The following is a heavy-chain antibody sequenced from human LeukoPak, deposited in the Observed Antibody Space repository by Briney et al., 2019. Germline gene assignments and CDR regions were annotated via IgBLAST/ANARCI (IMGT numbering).Heavy chain of an antibody. Sequence: SETLSLTCTVSGGSFSGYYWSWIRQPPGKGLEWIGYIYYDGSTNYNPSLKSRVTISVDTSKNQFSLKLNSVTAADTAAYYCARVCSRSWFCAFDIWGQGTGVTVSS. V-gene: IGHV4-59*01. J-gene: IGHJ3*02. CDR2: IYYDGST. CDR3: ARVCSRSWFCAFDI. D-gene: IGHD6-13*01. CDR1: GGSFSGYY.